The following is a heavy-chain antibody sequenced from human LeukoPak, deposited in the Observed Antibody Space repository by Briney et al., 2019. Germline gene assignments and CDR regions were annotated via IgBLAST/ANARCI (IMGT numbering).Heavy chain of an antibody. CDR1: GFTFSSYA. CDR3: AKDPGRITIFGVVIRIRYFDY. Sequence: GGSLRLSCAAFGFTFSSYAMSWVRQAPGKGLEWVSAISGSGGSTYYADSVKGRFTISRDNSKNTLYLQMNSLRAEDTAVYYCAKDPGRITIFGVVIRIRYFDYWGQGTLVTVSS. D-gene: IGHD3-3*01. V-gene: IGHV3-23*01. J-gene: IGHJ4*02. CDR2: ISGSGGST.